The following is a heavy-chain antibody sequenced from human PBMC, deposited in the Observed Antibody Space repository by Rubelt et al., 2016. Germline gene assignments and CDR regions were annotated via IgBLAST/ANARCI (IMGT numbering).Heavy chain of an antibody. CDR3: ARLSVVTTAAFDI. J-gene: IGHJ3*02. CDR2: INHSGST. D-gene: IGHD2-21*02. V-gene: IGHV4-4*02. CDR1: GGSISSSNW. Sequence: QVQLQQWGAGLLKPSGTLSLTCAVSGGSISSSNWWSWVRQPPGKGLEWIGEINHSGSTNYNPSLKGRVPISVATSKNRVALRLSSVTAADTAVYYCARLSVVTTAAFDIWGQGTTVTVSS.